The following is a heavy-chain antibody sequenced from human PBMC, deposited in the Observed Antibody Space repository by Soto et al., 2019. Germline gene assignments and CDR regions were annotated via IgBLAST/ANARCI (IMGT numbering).Heavy chain of an antibody. CDR3: ARDLRTDVVTVLFDY. J-gene: IGHJ4*02. V-gene: IGHV3-74*01. Sequence: EVQLVESGGGLVQPGGSLRLSCAASGFTFSTYWMHWVRQAPGKGLVWLSHINSDGSRTTYADSVKGRFTMSRDNAKNTLYLQMNSLRAEDTAVYYCARDLRTDVVTVLFDYWGQGTLVTVSS. CDR2: INSDGSRT. D-gene: IGHD3-22*01. CDR1: GFTFSTYW.